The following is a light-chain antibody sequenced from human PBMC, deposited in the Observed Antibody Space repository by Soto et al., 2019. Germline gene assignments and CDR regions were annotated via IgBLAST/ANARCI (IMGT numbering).Light chain of an antibody. J-gene: IGLJ1*01. CDR3: TSYTSTNTLYL. CDR2: DVV. CDR1: SSDVGGFNF. Sequence: SSDVGGFNFVSWYQHHPGKAPKLLISDVVNRPSGVSHRFSGSKSGSTASLTISGLQADDEADYYCTSYTSTNTLYLFGTGTKV. V-gene: IGLV2-14*01.